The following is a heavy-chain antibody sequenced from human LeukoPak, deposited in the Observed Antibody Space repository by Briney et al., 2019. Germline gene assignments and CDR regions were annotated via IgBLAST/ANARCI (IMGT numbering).Heavy chain of an antibody. V-gene: IGHV1-69*02. CDR1: GGTFSYYT. CDR3: ARATSEIPAAALTGSNYYYYYYMDV. J-gene: IGHJ6*03. CDR2: IIPFLGIT. D-gene: IGHD2-2*01. Sequence: GASVEVSCKASGGTFSYYTISWVRQAPGQGLEWMGRIIPFLGITNYAQKFQGRVTITADKSTSTAYMELSSLRSEDTAVYYCARATSEIPAAALTGSNYYYYYYMDVWDKGTTVTVSS.